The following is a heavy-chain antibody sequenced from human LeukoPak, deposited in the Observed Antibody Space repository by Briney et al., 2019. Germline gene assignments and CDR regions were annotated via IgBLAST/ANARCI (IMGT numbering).Heavy chain of an antibody. V-gene: IGHV1-2*02. CDR2: INPNTGDT. CDR1: GYTFTAYY. D-gene: IGHD5-18*01. J-gene: IGHJ4*02. CDR3: ARSADGYTCGHFDF. Sequence: ASVKVSCKASGYTFTAYYMHWVRQAPGQGLEWMGWINPNTGDTNYAQNFQGRVTMNRDTSISTAYMERSSLRSDDTAVYYCARSADGYTCGHFDFWGQGTLVTVSS.